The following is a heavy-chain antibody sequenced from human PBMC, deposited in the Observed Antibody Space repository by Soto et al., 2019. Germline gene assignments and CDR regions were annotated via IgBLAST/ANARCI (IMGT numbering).Heavy chain of an antibody. D-gene: IGHD6-13*01. J-gene: IGHJ4*02. CDR2: IYYSGST. CDR3: ARRAAGYYFDY. Sequence: PSETLSLTCTVSGGSISSYYWSWIRQPPGKGLEWIGYIYYSGSTNYNPSLKSRVTISVDTSKNQFSLKLSSVTAADTAVYYCARRAAGYYFDYWGQGTLVTVSS. CDR1: GGSISSYY. V-gene: IGHV4-59*08.